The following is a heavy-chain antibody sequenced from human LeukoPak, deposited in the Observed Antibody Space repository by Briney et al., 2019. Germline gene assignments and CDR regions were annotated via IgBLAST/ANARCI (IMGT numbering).Heavy chain of an antibody. CDR1: GGSFSAYY. D-gene: IGHD1-14*01. CDR3: ARRKYYYYYYMDV. CDR2: INHSGTT. J-gene: IGHJ6*03. V-gene: IGHV4-34*01. Sequence: SETLSLTCAVYGGSFSAYYWSWIRQPPGKGLEWIGEINHSGTTNYNLSLKSRVTISVDPSKNQFSLKLSSVTAADTAVYYCARRKYYYYYYMDVWGEGTTVTVSS.